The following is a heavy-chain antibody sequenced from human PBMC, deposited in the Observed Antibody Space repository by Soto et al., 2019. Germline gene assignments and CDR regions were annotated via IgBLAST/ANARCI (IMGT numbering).Heavy chain of an antibody. CDR2: IYYSGST. D-gene: IGHD6-13*01. V-gene: IGHV4-31*03. CDR3: ARVYSSPYYFDY. CDR1: AGCISTGGYY. J-gene: IGHJ4*02. Sequence: TVSRTCIVSAGCISTGGYYWSWIRQHPGEGLEWIGFIYYSGSTYYNPSLKSRLAISLDASKEQFSLKLTSVTAADTAVYYCARVYSSPYYFDYWRQGIQFTVSS.